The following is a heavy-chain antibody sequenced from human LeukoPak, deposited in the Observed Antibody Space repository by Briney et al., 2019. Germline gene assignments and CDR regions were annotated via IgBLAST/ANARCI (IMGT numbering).Heavy chain of an antibody. CDR1: GYTFTSSH. V-gene: IGHV1-8*01. Sequence: ASVKVSCKTSGYTFTSSHINWVRQATGQGLEWMGWMNPDSGNTAYAQKFQGRVTMTRNTFISTAYMELSSLTSEDTAVYYCARGEEIPMVRGVITQWGQGALVTVSS. D-gene: IGHD3-10*01. J-gene: IGHJ4*02. CDR3: ARGEEIPMVRGVITQ. CDR2: MNPDSGNT.